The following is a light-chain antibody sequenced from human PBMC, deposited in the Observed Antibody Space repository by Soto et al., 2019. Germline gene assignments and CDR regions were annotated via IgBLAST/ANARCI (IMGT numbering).Light chain of an antibody. CDR2: DVS. Sequence: QSVLTQPPSASGSPGQSVTISCTGTSSDVGGYNYVSWYQRHPGKAPKLMVYDVSNRPSGVSNRFSGSKSGNTASLTISGLQAEDEADYYCSSYTSSSTYVFGTGTKVTVL. V-gene: IGLV2-14*01. CDR3: SSYTSSSTYV. J-gene: IGLJ1*01. CDR1: SSDVGGYNY.